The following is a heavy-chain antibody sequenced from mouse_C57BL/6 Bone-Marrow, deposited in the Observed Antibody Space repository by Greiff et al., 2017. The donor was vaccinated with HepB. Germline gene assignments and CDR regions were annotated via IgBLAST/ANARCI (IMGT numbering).Heavy chain of an antibody. D-gene: IGHD3-1*01. CDR1: GFSFNTYA. J-gene: IGHJ2*01. Sequence: EVMLVESGGGLVQPKGSLKLSCAASGFSFNTYAMNWVRQAPGKGLEWVARIRSKSNNYATNYADSVKDRFTISRDDSESMLYLQMYNLKTEDTATYSCVRHEGYCTGFYYWGQGTTLTLSS. V-gene: IGHV10-1*01. CDR3: VRHEGYCTGFYY. CDR2: IRSKSNNYAT.